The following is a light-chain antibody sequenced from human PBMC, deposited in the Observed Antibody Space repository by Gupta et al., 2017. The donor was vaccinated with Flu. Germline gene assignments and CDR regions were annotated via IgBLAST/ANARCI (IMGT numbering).Light chain of an antibody. CDR2: AAS. CDR3: PRCSSTPPT. Sequence: DIHMTQSPSSLSASVGDRVTITCRASQSISSYLNWSQQKPGIAPKLLIYAASSLQSGVPSRFSHSRSGTDFTLTISSLDPEGFATYYYPRCSSTPPTFGQGTRLEIK. J-gene: IGKJ2*01. CDR1: QSISSY. V-gene: IGKV1-39*01.